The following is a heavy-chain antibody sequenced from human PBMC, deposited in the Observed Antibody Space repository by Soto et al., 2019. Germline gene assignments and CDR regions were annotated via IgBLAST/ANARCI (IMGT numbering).Heavy chain of an antibody. J-gene: IGHJ5*02. D-gene: IGHD2-15*01. Sequence: ASLTLTCAVYRGSFSGYYGSGIRQPPGKGLEWIREINHSGSTNYNPSLKSRVTISVDTSKNQFSLKLSSVTAADTAVYYCAREMVAAAVYNWFDPWGQATLVTVSS. CDR2: INHSGST. CDR3: AREMVAAAVYNWFDP. CDR1: RGSFSGYY. V-gene: IGHV4-34*01.